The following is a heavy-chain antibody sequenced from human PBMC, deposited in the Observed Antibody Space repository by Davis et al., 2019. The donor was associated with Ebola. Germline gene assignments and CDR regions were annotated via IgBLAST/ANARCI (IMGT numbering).Heavy chain of an antibody. CDR1: GYTFTGYY. CDR3: ARGFGDVDSFDI. Sequence: AASVKVSCKASGYTFTGYYMHWVRQAPGQGLEWMGRINPNSGGTNYAQKFQGRVTMTRETSFTTAYMDLSSLRSDDTAVYYCARGFGDVDSFDIWGQGTMVTVSS. J-gene: IGHJ3*02. V-gene: IGHV1-2*06. CDR2: INPNSGGT. D-gene: IGHD3-10*01.